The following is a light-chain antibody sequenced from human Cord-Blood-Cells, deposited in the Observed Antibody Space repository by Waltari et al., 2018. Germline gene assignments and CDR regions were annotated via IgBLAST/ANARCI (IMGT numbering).Light chain of an antibody. CDR3: QPYDKLPYT. CDR1: QDISNY. V-gene: IGKV1-33*01. CDR2: DAS. J-gene: IGKJ2*01. Sequence: DIQMTQSPSSLSASVGDRVTITCQTSQDISNYLNWYQQKPGKAPKLLIYDASNLETGVQSWFSGSGSGTDFTVSISSLQPEDIATYYCQPYDKLPYTFGQGTKLEIK.